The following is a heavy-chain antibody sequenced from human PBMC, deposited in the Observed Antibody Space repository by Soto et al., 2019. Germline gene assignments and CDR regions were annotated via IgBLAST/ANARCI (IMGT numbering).Heavy chain of an antibody. V-gene: IGHV1-8*02. CDR1: GGTFSSYA. Sequence: ASVKVSCKASGGTFSSYAINWVRQATGQGFEWMGWMNPNSGNTGYAQKFQGRVTMTRDTSITTAYMELSSLRSDDTAVYYCARTSGNYYNSPRYYFDYWGQGTQVTVSS. CDR2: MNPNSGNT. J-gene: IGHJ4*02. D-gene: IGHD3-10*01. CDR3: ARTSGNYYNSPRYYFDY.